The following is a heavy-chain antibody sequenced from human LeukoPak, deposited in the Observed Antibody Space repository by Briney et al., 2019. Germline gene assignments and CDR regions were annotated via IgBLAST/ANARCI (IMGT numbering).Heavy chain of an antibody. D-gene: IGHD3-3*01. Sequence: ASVKVSCKASGGTFSSYAISWVRQAPGQGLERMGRIIPIFGTANYAQKFQGRVTITTDESTSTAYMELSSLRSEDTAVYYCASQNYDFWSGYRPVEYYYYYMDVWGKGTTVTVSS. J-gene: IGHJ6*03. CDR2: IIPIFGTA. V-gene: IGHV1-69*05. CDR3: ASQNYDFWSGYRPVEYYYYYMDV. CDR1: GGTFSSYA.